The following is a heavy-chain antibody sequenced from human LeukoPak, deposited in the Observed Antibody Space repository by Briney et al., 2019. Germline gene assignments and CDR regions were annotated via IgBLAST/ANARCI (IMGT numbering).Heavy chain of an antibody. Sequence: GGSLRLSCAASGFTFSSYAMHWVRQAPGKGLGGVAGISYDGSNKYYADSVKGRFTISRDNSKNTLYLQMNSLRAEGTAVYYCARGGVGSGYGIDGDFDYWGQGTLVTVSS. CDR3: ARGGVGSGYGIDGDFDY. D-gene: IGHD5-12*01. CDR2: ISYDGSNK. J-gene: IGHJ4*02. CDR1: GFTFSSYA. V-gene: IGHV3-30*04.